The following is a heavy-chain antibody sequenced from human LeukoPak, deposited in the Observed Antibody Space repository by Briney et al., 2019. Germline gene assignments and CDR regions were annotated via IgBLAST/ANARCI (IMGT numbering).Heavy chain of an antibody. J-gene: IGHJ4*02. Sequence: GGSLRLSCAASGFTISSYAMNWVRQAPGKGLEWVSAISGSGGSTYYADSVKGRFTISRDNSKSTLYLQMNSLRAEDTAVYYCAKGKDDSSGWYFFYWGQGTLVTVSS. CDR2: ISGSGGST. CDR1: GFTISSYA. D-gene: IGHD6-19*01. CDR3: AKGKDDSSGWYFFY. V-gene: IGHV3-23*01.